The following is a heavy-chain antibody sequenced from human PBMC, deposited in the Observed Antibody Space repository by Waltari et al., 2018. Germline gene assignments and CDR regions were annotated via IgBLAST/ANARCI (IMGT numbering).Heavy chain of an antibody. V-gene: IGHV1-3*01. D-gene: IGHD3-16*01. CDR3: ARATTFGGATGYFQH. CDR2: INAGNGNT. CDR1: GYTFTSYA. J-gene: IGHJ1*01. Sequence: QVQLVQSGAEVQKPGASVKVSCKASGYTFTSYAXHWVRQAPGQRLEWMGWINAGNGNTKYSQKFXGRVTITRDTSASTAYMELSSLRSEDTAVYYCARATTFGGATGYFQHWGQGTXVTVSS.